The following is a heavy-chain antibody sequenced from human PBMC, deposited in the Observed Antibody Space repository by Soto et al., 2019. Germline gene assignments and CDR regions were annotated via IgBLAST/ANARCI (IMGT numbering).Heavy chain of an antibody. CDR1: GGIFSSYA. CDR2: IIPSFGTA. CDR3: ARGGSGYVWFNEF. Sequence: QEQLVQSGAEVKKPGSSVKVSCKASGGIFSSYAISWVRQAPGQGLEWMGGIIPSFGTANYAQKFQGRVTITADESTNTAYMDLISLKSEDTAIYYCARGGSGYVWFNEFWGQGTLVTVSS. V-gene: IGHV1-69*01. J-gene: IGHJ4*02. D-gene: IGHD3-22*01.